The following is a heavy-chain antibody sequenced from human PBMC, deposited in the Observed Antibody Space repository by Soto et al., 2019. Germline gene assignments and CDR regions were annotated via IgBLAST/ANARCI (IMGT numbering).Heavy chain of an antibody. J-gene: IGHJ5*02. V-gene: IGHV4-34*01. CDR3: ARDAYYDFWSGYSRWFDP. CDR1: GGSFSGYY. CDR2: INHSGST. D-gene: IGHD3-3*01. Sequence: KASETLSLTCAVYGGSFSGYYWSWIRQPPGKGLEWIGEINHSGSTNYNPSLKSRVTISVDTSKNQFSLKLSSVTAADTAVYYCARDAYYDFWSGYSRWFDPWGQGTLVTVS.